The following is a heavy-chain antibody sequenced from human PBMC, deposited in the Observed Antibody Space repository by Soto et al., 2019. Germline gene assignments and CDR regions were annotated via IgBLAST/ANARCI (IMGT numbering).Heavy chain of an antibody. CDR1: GGYISDYG. CDR3: ARGLGNYPWSFNS. Sequence: SETLSLTSTVSGGYISDYGWSWIRQPPGKGLEWIGYVYYTGNTNSIPSLKSRVTISVDTSKNQFSLKLRSVTAADTAVYYCARGLGNYPWSFNSWGQGTLVTVSS. J-gene: IGHJ4*02. D-gene: IGHD3-16*02. V-gene: IGHV4-59*01. CDR2: VYYTGNT.